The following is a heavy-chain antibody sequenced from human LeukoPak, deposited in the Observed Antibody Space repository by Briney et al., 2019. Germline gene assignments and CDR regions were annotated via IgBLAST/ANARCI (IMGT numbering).Heavy chain of an antibody. J-gene: IGHJ4*02. D-gene: IGHD5-24*01. CDR3: TTTGGRDGDF. CDR1: GYTFTDYY. V-gene: IGHV3-11*01. Sequence: GGSLRLSCVASGYTFTDYYMTWLRQAPGEGPEWLSLIDPSGNNAYYADSVKGRFTISRDNAKNSLYLQMNGLRVEDTAVYYCTTTGGRDGDFWGQGTLVTVSS. CDR2: IDPSGNNA.